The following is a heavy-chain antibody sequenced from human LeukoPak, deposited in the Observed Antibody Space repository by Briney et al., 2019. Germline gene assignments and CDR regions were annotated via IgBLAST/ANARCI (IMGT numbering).Heavy chain of an antibody. J-gene: IGHJ5*02. V-gene: IGHV1-69*06. CDR3: ARADYDYVWGSYRQSHPSDRRTRFDP. CDR2: IIPIFGTA. CDR1: GGTFSSYA. D-gene: IGHD3-16*02. Sequence: SVKVSCKASGGTFSSYAISWVRQAPGQGLEWMGGIIPIFGTANYAQKFQGRVTITADKSTSTAYMELSSLRSEDTAVYYCARADYDYVWGSYRQSHPSDRRTRFDPWGQGTLVTVSS.